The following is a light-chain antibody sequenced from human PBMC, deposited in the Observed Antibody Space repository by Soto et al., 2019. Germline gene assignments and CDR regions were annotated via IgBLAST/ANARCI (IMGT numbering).Light chain of an antibody. CDR1: NSNIGTNT. CDR2: SNN. J-gene: IGLJ1*01. V-gene: IGLV1-44*01. CDR3: EAWDDSLNGYV. Sequence: QLVLTQPPSASGTPGQRVTISCSGGNSNIGTNTVNWYQHFPGTAPRLLIFSNNQRPSGVPDRFSGSKSGTSSSLAISGLQSEDDADYYCEAWDDSLNGYVFGTGTQLTVL.